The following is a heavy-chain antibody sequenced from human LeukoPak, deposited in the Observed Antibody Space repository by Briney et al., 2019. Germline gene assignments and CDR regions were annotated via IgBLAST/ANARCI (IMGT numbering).Heavy chain of an antibody. D-gene: IGHD3-22*01. J-gene: IGHJ5*02. CDR2: IYYSGST. Sequence: SETLSLTCTVSGGSISTYFWSWIRQPPGKGLEWIGYIYYSGSTNYNPSLKSRVTISLDTSKNQFSLKLSSVTAADTAVYYCARGLYYYDSSGYLNWFDPWGQGTLVTVSS. CDR3: ARGLYYYDSSGYLNWFDP. CDR1: GGSISTYF. V-gene: IGHV4-59*01.